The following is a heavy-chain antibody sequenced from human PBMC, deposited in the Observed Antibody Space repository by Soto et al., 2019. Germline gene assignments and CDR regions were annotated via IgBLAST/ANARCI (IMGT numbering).Heavy chain of an antibody. CDR2: MNPNSGNT. J-gene: IGHJ5*02. D-gene: IGHD1-26*01. CDR3: ARVNGIVGATHFFDP. V-gene: IGHV1-8*01. CDR1: GYTFTSYD. Sequence: ASVKVSCKASGYTFTSYDINWVRQATGQGLEWMGWMNPNSGNTGYAQKFQGRVTMTRNTSISTDYMELSSLRSEDTAVYYCARVNGIVGATHFFDPWGQGTLVNGSS.